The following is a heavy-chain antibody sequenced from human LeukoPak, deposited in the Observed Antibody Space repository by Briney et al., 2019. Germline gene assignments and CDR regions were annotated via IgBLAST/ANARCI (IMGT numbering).Heavy chain of an antibody. V-gene: IGHV3-30*14. J-gene: IGHJ4*02. Sequence: GGSLRLSCAASGFTFSSYAMHWVRQAPGKGLEWVAVISYDGSNKYYADSVKGRFTISRDNSKNTLYLQMNTLRAEDTAMYYCTRLRDGCDSDYWGQGTLVTVSS. CDR1: GFTFSSYA. CDR2: ISYDGSNK. CDR3: TRLRDGCDSDY. D-gene: IGHD5-24*01.